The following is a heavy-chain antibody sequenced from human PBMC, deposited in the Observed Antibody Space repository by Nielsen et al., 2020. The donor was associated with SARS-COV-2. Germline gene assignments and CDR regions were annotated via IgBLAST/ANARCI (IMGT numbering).Heavy chain of an antibody. CDR3: ARDSLAVAGTWFAYYYGMDV. CDR1: GFTFSSYW. CDR2: IKQDGSEK. Sequence: GESLKISCAASGFTFSSYWMSWVRQAPGKGLEWVANIKQDGSEKYYVDSVKGRFTISRDNAKNSLYLQMNSLRAEDTAVYYCARDSLAVAGTWFAYYYGMDVWGQGTTVTVSS. D-gene: IGHD6-19*01. V-gene: IGHV3-7*03. J-gene: IGHJ6*02.